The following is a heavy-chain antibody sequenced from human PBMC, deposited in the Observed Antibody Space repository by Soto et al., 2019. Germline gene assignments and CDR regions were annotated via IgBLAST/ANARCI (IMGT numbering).Heavy chain of an antibody. CDR2: ISAYNGNT. CDR1: GYTFTSYG. CDR3: AREAGYGDYVDNWFDP. Sequence: QVQLVQSGAEVKKPGASVKVSCKASGYTFTSYGISWVRQAPGQGLEWMGWISAYNGNTNYAQKLQDRVTMTTDTSTSTAYMELRSLGSDDTAVYYCAREAGYGDYVDNWFDPWGQGTLVTVSS. V-gene: IGHV1-18*01. D-gene: IGHD4-17*01. J-gene: IGHJ5*02.